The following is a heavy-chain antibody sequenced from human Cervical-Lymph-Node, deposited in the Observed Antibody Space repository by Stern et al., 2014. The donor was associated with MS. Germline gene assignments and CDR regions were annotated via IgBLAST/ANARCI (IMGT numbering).Heavy chain of an antibody. V-gene: IGHV1-18*01. Sequence: VQLEESGAEVKKPGASVKVSCRASGYTFNSYGISWVRQAPGQGLEWMGWINTYNGDTNSAQKLQGRVTMTTDTSTSTAYMELRSLRSDDTAVYYCARGWELNFWGQGTLVTVSS. J-gene: IGHJ4*02. D-gene: IGHD1-26*01. CDR3: ARGWELNF. CDR1: GYTFNSYG. CDR2: INTYNGDT.